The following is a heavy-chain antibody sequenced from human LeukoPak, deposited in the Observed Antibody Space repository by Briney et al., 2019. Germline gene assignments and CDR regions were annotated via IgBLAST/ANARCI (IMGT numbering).Heavy chain of an antibody. CDR2: IIPIFGTA. Sequence: SVKVSCKASGGTFSSYAISWVRQAPGQGLEWMGGIIPIFGTANYAQKFQGRVTITADESTSTAYMELSSLRSEDTAVYYCARVDTPGITGTTFSYWGQGTLVTVSS. J-gene: IGHJ4*02. V-gene: IGHV1-69*13. CDR3: ARVDTPGITGTTFSY. CDR1: GGTFSSYA. D-gene: IGHD1-7*01.